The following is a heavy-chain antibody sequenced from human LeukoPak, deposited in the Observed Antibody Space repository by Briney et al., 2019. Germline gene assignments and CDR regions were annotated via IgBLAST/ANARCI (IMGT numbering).Heavy chain of an antibody. D-gene: IGHD3-16*01. V-gene: IGHV3-30-3*01. CDR1: GFTFSSYA. CDR3: AKDLGGDY. J-gene: IGHJ4*01. CDR2: ISYDGSNK. Sequence: PGGSLRLSCAASGFTFSSYAMHWVRQAPGKGLEWVAVISYDGSNKYYADSVKGRFTISKDNSKNTLYLQMNSLRAEDTAVYYCAKDLGGDYGGAGTLVTVSS.